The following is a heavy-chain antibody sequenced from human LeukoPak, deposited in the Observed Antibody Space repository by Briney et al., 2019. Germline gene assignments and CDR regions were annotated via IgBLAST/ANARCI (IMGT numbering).Heavy chain of an antibody. CDR2: IYYSGST. CDR1: GGSISSGSYY. V-gene: IGHV4-61*10. D-gene: IGHD4-17*01. CDR3: ARSDYGDYVRFDP. J-gene: IGHJ5*02. Sequence: SETLSLTCTVSGGSISSGSYYWSWIRQPAGKGLEWIGYIYYSGSTNYNPSLKSRVTISVDTSKNQFSLKLSSVTAADTAVYYCARSDYGDYVRFDPWGQGTLVTVSS.